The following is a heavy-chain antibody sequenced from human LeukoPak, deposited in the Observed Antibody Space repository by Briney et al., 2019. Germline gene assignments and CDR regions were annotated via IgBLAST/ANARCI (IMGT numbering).Heavy chain of an antibody. CDR1: GFTFGEYA. D-gene: IGHD6-19*01. CDR3: TRAGYSSGWSF. CDR2: IRSKAYGGTT. V-gene: IGHV3-49*03. Sequence: GGSLRLSCTASGFTFGEYAMSWFRQAPGKGLEWVGFIRSKAYGGTTEYAASVKGRFTISRDDSKSIAYLQMNSMKTEDTAVYYCTRAGYSSGWSFWGQGTLVTVSS. J-gene: IGHJ4*02.